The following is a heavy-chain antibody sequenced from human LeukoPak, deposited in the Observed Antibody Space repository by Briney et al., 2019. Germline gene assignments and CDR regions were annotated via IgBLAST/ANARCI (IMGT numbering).Heavy chain of an antibody. CDR3: ARVRSDTTLDGDYFDY. J-gene: IGHJ4*02. CDR1: GGSISRFY. CDR2: IYNSGST. V-gene: IGHV4-59*01. Sequence: SEPLSLTCTVSGGSISRFYWGWIRQPPGKGLEYIGYIYNSGSTNYNPSLKSRVTISVDTSKKQFSLQLNSVTAADTAVYYCARVRSDTTLDGDYFDYWGQGTLVIVSS. D-gene: IGHD3/OR15-3a*01.